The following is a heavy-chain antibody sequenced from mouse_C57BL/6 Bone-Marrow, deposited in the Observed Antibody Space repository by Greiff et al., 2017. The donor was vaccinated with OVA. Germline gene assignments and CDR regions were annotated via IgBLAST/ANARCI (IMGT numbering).Heavy chain of an antibody. V-gene: IGHV1-63*01. CDR3: AGQGQLRLRHAMDY. CDR1: GYTFTNYW. D-gene: IGHD3-2*02. Sequence: VQLQQSGAELVRPGTSVKMSCKASGYTFTNYWIGWAKQRPGHGLEWIGDIYPGGGYTNYNEKFKGKATLTAEKSSSTAYMQLSSLTSEDSAVYFCAGQGQLRLRHAMDYWGQGTSVTVSS. CDR2: IYPGGGYT. J-gene: IGHJ4*01.